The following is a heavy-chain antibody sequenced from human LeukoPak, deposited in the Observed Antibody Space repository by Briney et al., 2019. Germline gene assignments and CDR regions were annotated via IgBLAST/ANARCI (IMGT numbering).Heavy chain of an antibody. CDR3: ARDGVVGSGYTFDY. D-gene: IGHD3-22*01. Sequence: GGSLRLSCAVSGPIVSTNYMSWDRQAPGKGLEWISILYVNENRYYVDSVKGRFTISRDNAKNSLYLQMNSLRAEDTAVYYCARDGVVGSGYTFDYWGQGTLVTVSS. V-gene: IGHV3-53*01. CDR1: GPIVSTNY. J-gene: IGHJ4*02. CDR2: LYVNENR.